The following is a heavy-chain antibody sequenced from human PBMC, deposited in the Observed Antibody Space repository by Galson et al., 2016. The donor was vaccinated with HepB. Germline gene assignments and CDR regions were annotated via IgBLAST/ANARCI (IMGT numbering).Heavy chain of an antibody. D-gene: IGHD3-16*01. CDR1: GDPKGIISRNW. J-gene: IGHJ5*01. V-gene: IGHV4-4*02. CDR2: ISQGGTT. CDR3: ARDQGGFTYTYDS. Sequence: SETLSLTCTVSGDPKGIISRNWWSWVRQLPGKGLEWIGGISQGGTTNYNPSLKSRVTMPIDKTQNQFFLTLTSVTAADTAVYFCARDQGGFTYTYDSWGHGVLVTVSS.